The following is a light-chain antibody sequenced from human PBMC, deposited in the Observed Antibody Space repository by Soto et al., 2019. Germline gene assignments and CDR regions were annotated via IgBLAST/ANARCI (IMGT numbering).Light chain of an antibody. J-gene: IGKJ2*01. CDR1: QSISGW. Sequence: DIQMTQSPSTLSASVGDRVTITCRASQSISGWLAWYQQKPGKAPRLLIYKASNLQSGVPSRFSGSGSGTEFTLTIDNLPPDDYAAYYCQEYNSHSRYTFGQGTRL. CDR3: QEYNSHSRYT. V-gene: IGKV1-5*03. CDR2: KAS.